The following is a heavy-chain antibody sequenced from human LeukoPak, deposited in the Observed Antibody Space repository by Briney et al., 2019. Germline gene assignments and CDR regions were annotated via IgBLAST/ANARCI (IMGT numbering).Heavy chain of an antibody. D-gene: IGHD2-2*01. J-gene: IGHJ4*02. CDR1: GFTFRSYA. CDR2: ISGSGGTT. CDR3: TKDVSVVLATINY. V-gene: IGHV3-23*01. Sequence: GGSLRLSCAASGFTFRSYAMSWVRQAPGKGLEWVSGISGSGGTTYYADSVKGRFTISRDNSKNTLYLQMDSLRAEDTAMYYCTKDVSVVLATINYWGQGTLVTVS.